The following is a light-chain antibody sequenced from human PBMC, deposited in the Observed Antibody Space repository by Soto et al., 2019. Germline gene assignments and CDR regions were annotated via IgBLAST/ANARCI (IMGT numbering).Light chain of an antibody. V-gene: IGKV3-20*01. Sequence: ELVMTQSPATLSVSPGERATLSCRASQSVSSNLAWYQQKPGQAPRLLIYGASSRATGIPDRFSGSGSGTDLTLTISRLEPEDFAVYYCQQYVSTPLTFGGGTKVDIK. CDR1: QSVSSN. CDR2: GAS. J-gene: IGKJ4*01. CDR3: QQYVSTPLT.